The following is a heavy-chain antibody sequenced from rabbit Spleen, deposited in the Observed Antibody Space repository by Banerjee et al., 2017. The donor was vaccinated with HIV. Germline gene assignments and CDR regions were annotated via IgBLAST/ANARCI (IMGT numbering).Heavy chain of an antibody. D-gene: IGHD7-1*01. V-gene: IGHV1S45*01. CDR2: IRTGDGRT. CDR3: ARPTNPGTFYAPFNL. J-gene: IGHJ4*01. Sequence: QEQLVESGGGLVQPGGSLKLSCKASGFDFSNYGVTWVRQAPGKGLEWIACIRTGDGRTDYPNWAKGRFTISKTSSTTVTLQMTSLTAADTATYFCARPTNPGTFYAPFNLWGPGTLVTVS. CDR1: GFDFSNYG.